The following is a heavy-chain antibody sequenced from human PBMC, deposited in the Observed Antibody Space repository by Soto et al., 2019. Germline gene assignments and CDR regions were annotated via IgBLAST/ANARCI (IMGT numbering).Heavy chain of an antibody. J-gene: IGHJ3*02. CDR3: ASRNSDYSSVWSDALDI. Sequence: QVQLVESGGGVVQPGRSLRLSCAASGFTFSSYAMHWVRQAPGKGPEWVAVISYDGSSKTYADSVKGQFTISRDNSKNSLFLQMNNLRPEDTAVYYCASRNSDYSSVWSDALDIWGQGTMVTVSS. CDR1: GFTFSSYA. V-gene: IGHV3-30-3*01. D-gene: IGHD6-19*01. CDR2: ISYDGSSK.